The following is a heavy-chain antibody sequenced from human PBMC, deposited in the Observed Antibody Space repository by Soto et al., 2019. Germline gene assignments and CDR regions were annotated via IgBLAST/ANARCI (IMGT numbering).Heavy chain of an antibody. Sequence: EVQLLESGGGLVQPGGSLRLSCAASGFTFSSYAMSWVRQAPGTGLEWISAVSGSGGSTYYADSVKGRFTISRDNSKDTLYLQMNNLSAEDPAVYYCAKQPDYNLNDYWGQGTLVTVSS. V-gene: IGHV3-23*01. D-gene: IGHD1-20*01. CDR1: GFTFSSYA. CDR2: VSGSGGST. J-gene: IGHJ4*02. CDR3: AKQPDYNLNDY.